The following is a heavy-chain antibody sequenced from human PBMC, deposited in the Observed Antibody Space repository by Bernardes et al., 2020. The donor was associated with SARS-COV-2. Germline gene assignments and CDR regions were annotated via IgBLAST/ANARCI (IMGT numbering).Heavy chain of an antibody. D-gene: IGHD3-22*01. J-gene: IGHJ4*02. CDR3: ARGRLPVYFDKSGLSLDC. V-gene: IGHV3-48*01. CDR1: GFTFSSYT. Sequence: GGSLRLSCAASGFTFSSYTMHWVRQAPGKGLEWVSYISSYSSVYYVDSVKGRFTIPRHNAENLLSLQLNSLRAEDTAVYYCARGRLPVYFDKSGLSLDCWGQGTLVTGSS. CDR2: ISSYSSV.